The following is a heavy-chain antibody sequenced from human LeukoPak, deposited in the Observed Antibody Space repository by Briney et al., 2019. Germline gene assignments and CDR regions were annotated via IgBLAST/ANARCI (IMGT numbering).Heavy chain of an antibody. Sequence: PGGSLRLSCAASGFTFSSYAMSWVPQAPGKGLEWVSAISGSGGSTYYADSVKGRFTISRDNSKNTLYLQMNSLRAEDTAVYYCAKACRWDPNYGMDVWGQGTTVTVSS. J-gene: IGHJ6*02. D-gene: IGHD1-26*01. CDR2: ISGSGGST. V-gene: IGHV3-23*01. CDR3: AKACRWDPNYGMDV. CDR1: GFTFSSYA.